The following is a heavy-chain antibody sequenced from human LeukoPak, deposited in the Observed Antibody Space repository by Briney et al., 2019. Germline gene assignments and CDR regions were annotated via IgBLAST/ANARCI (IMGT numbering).Heavy chain of an antibody. CDR1: GFTFSSYA. J-gene: IGHJ4*02. CDR3: AKFTPNQNWGPFDY. Sequence: PGRSLRLACAASGFTFSSYAMSWVRQAPGKGLEWVSAISGSGGSTYYADSGKGRFTISRDNSKNTLSLQMNSLRAEDTAVYYCAKFTPNQNWGPFDYWGQGTLVTVSS. V-gene: IGHV3-23*01. CDR2: ISGSGGST. D-gene: IGHD7-27*01.